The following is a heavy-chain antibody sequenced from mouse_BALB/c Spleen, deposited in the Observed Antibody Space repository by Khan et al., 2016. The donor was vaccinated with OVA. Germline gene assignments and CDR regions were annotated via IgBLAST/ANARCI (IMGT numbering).Heavy chain of an antibody. CDR3: RISTINA. J-gene: IGHJ2*01. V-gene: IGHV14-3*02. CDR1: GYNIKDIY. Sequence: VRLQQSGAELVKPAASLKLSCTASGYNIKDIYIHWVKQRPEKGLERIRRTDPANGNTKYDPKFQGKATITADTSSHTAYIQISSRTSENTAVYYCRISTINAWGQGTTLTVSS. CDR2: TDPANGNT.